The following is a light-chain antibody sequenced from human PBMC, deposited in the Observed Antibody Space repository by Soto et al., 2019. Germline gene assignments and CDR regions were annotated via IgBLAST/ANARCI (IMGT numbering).Light chain of an antibody. V-gene: IGKV1-5*03. J-gene: IGKJ4*01. Sequence: DIQMTQSPSTLSASAGDRVTITCRASQSISSWLAWYQQKPGKAPKLLIHEASSLESGVTSRFSGSGSETEFTLTISSLQPDDFATYYCQQYNSYPLTFGGGTKVEIK. CDR1: QSISSW. CDR3: QQYNSYPLT. CDR2: EAS.